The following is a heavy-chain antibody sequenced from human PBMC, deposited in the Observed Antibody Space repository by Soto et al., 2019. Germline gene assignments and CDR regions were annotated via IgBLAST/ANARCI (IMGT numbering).Heavy chain of an antibody. V-gene: IGHV4-34*02. CDR2: INHRGPA. Sequence: QAQLQQWGAGLLKPSETLSLTCDVYGGSLSGYSWNWIRHYPEKGLEWIGEINHRGPAVYNPPLKSRLTISADSSKNLFSLKLKSVSSADTALYYCARRFLDWPNHFYFDSWGQGTLVTVSS. CDR1: GGSLSGYS. D-gene: IGHD3-3*01. CDR3: ARRFLDWPNHFYFDS. J-gene: IGHJ4*02.